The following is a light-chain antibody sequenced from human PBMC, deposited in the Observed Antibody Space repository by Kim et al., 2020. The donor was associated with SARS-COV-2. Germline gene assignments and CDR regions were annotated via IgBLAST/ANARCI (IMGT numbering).Light chain of an antibody. CDR1: QSSSTW. CDR3: QHYIRFPYT. CDR2: LAS. V-gene: IGKV1-5*03. Sequence: SASVGDRVTITCRASQSSSTWLAWYQQKPGKAPKLLVYLASTLESGVPSRFSGSGSGTEFTLTIDSLQPDDFATYYCQHYIRFPYTFGQGTKLEI. J-gene: IGKJ2*01.